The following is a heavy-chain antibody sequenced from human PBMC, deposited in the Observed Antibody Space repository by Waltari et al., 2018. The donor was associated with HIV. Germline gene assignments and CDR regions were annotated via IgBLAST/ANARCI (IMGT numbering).Heavy chain of an antibody. J-gene: IGHJ6*02. CDR1: GGSISSGGYY. D-gene: IGHD3-3*01. CDR2: IYYSGST. CDR3: ARDHATIFGGGGRDYGMDV. V-gene: IGHV4-31*03. Sequence: QVQLQESGPGLVKPSQTLSLTCTVSGGSISSGGYYWSWIRQHPGKGLEWIGYIYYSGSTYTNPSLKSRVTISVDTSKNQFSRKLSSVTAADTAVYYCARDHATIFGGGGRDYGMDVWGQGTTVTVSS.